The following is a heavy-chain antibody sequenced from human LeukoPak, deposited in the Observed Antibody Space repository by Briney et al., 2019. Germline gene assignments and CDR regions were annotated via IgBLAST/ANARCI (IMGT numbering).Heavy chain of an antibody. V-gene: IGHV3-66*02. J-gene: IGHJ5*02. CDR3: ARDREQWLEAGYNWFDP. CDR1: GFTVSSNY. CDR2: IYSGGST. D-gene: IGHD6-19*01. Sequence: PGGSLRLSCAASGFTVSSNYMSWVRQAPGKGLEWVSVIYSGGSTYYADSVKGRFTISRDNSKNTLYLQMNSLRAEDTAVYYCARDREQWLEAGYNWFDPWGQGTLVTVSS.